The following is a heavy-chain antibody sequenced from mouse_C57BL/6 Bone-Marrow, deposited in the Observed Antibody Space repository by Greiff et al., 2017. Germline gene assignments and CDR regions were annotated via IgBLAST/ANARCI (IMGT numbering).Heavy chain of an antibody. Sequence: EVKLLESVAELVRPGASVKLSCTASGFHNKNTYMLWLKQRPEQGLEWIGRIDPANGNTKYAPQFQGKATITAETSSNTAYLQLSSLTSGDTAIYYCARPFSLAVWGTAATVPVSS. V-gene: IGHV14-3*01. J-gene: IGHJ1*03. CDR1: GFHNKNTY. CDR3: ARPFSLAV. CDR2: IDPANGNT.